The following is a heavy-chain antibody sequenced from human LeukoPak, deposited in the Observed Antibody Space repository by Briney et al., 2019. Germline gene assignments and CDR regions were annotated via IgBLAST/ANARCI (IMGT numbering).Heavy chain of an antibody. CDR1: GYTFTSNY. D-gene: IGHD3-3*01. J-gene: IGHJ5*02. Sequence: GASVKVSCKAFGYTFTSNYMHWVRQAPGQGPEWMGVISPSGGSTTYAQKFQGRVTITADKSTSTAYMELSSLRSEDTAVYYCARQSHDDFWSGYYTGTNWFDPWGQGTLVTVSS. CDR3: ARQSHDDFWSGYYTGTNWFDP. CDR2: ISPSGGST. V-gene: IGHV1-46*01.